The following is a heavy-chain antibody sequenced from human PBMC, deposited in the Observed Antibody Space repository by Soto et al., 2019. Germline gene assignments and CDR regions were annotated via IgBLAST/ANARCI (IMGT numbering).Heavy chain of an antibody. CDR1: GGTFSNSA. D-gene: IGHD3-3*01. J-gene: IGHJ5*02. V-gene: IGHV1-69*05. CDR2: IIPIFGST. CDR3: ARDGDLRSDFWSGPLGGGWFDP. Sequence: QVQLVQSGAEVRKPGSSVKVSCKASGGTFSNSAITWVRQAPGQGLEWVGGIIPIFGSTNYAQKFQGRVTITTDESPSTAYMELSSLTSEDTAVYYCARDGDLRSDFWSGPLGGGWFDPWGQGTLVTVSS.